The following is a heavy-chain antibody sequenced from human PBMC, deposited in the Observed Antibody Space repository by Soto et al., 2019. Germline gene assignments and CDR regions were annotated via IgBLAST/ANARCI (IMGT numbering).Heavy chain of an antibody. Sequence: QVHLVQSGAEVKKPGASVKVSCKGSGYGFTTYGITWVRQAPGQGLEWMAWISAHTGNTNYAQKLQGRLTVTRDTSSSTAYMERRSLRYDDTAVYYWARGRYGDYWGQGALVTVSS. V-gene: IGHV1-18*01. D-gene: IGHD1-1*01. CDR3: ARGRYGDY. CDR2: ISAHTGNT. J-gene: IGHJ4*02. CDR1: GYGFTTYG.